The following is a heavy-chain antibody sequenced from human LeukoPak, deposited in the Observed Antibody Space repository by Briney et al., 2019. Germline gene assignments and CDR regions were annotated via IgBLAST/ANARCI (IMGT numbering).Heavy chain of an antibody. J-gene: IGHJ6*03. Sequence: KPSETLSLTCTVSGGSISSSSYYWGWIRQPPGKGLEWIGSIFYSGDTYYNPSLNSRVALSLDTSKNQFSLKLSSVTAADTAVYYCARQLYSSGSYFAPMDVWGKGTTVTISS. D-gene: IGHD3-10*01. CDR1: GGSISSSSYY. V-gene: IGHV4-39*01. CDR3: ARQLYSSGSYFAPMDV. CDR2: IFYSGDT.